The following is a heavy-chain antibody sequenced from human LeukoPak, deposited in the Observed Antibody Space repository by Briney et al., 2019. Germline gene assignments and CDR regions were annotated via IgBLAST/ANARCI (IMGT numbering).Heavy chain of an antibody. D-gene: IGHD2-2*02. V-gene: IGHV4-59*01. CDR1: GGSISSYY. Sequence: PSETLSLTCTVSGGSISSYYWSWIRQPPGKGLEWIGYIYYSGSTSYNPSLKSRVTISVDTSRNQFSLKLSSVTAADTAVYYCASHTAAFDIWGQGTMVTVSS. J-gene: IGHJ3*02. CDR2: IYYSGST. CDR3: ASHTAAFDI.